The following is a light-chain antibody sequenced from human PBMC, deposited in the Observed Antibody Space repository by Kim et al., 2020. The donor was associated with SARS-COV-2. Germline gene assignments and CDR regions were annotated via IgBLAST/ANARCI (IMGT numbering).Light chain of an antibody. CDR1: SSDVGGYNY. CDR3: SSYTSSSIFYV. J-gene: IGLJ1*01. V-gene: IGLV2-14*01. CDR2: DVS. Sequence: QSALTQPASVSGSPAQSITISCTGTSSDVGGYNYVSWYQQHPGKAPKLMIYDVSKRPSGVSNRFSGSKSGNTASLTISGLQAEDEADYYCSSYTSSSIFYVFGTGTKVTVL.